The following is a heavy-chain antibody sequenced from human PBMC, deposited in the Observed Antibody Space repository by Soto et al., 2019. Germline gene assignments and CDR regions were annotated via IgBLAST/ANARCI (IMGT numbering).Heavy chain of an antibody. CDR3: ARFSPPRGYYAY. V-gene: IGHV1-69*01. CDR2: IIPMFGTS. Sequence: QVQLVQSGAEVKKPGSSVKVSCTASGGTFNTFGISWVRQAPGQGVEWMGGIIPMFGTSHYAQKFHGRVTIAADESTRTVYLELGSLRSEDTDVYYCARFSPPRGYYAYWGQGTLVTVAS. CDR1: GGTFNTFG. D-gene: IGHD3-22*01. J-gene: IGHJ4*02.